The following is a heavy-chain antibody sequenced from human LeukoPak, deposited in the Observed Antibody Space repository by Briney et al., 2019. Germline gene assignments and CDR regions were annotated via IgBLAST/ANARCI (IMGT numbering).Heavy chain of an antibody. Sequence: PSETLSLTCTVSGGSIGSYYWSWIRQPPGKGLEWIGYIYYSGSTNYNPSLKSRVTISVDTSKNQFSLKLSSVTAADTAVYYCARGKIVLRYFDWLPYFDYWGQGTLVTVSS. V-gene: IGHV4-59*01. J-gene: IGHJ4*02. D-gene: IGHD3-9*01. CDR2: IYYSGST. CDR1: GGSIGSYY. CDR3: ARGKIVLRYFDWLPYFDY.